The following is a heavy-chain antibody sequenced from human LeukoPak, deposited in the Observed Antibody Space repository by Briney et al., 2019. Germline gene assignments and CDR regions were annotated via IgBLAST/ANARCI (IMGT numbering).Heavy chain of an antibody. J-gene: IGHJ3*02. CDR2: IYCSGST. CDR3: ARRFTMVRGTRRDGFDI. D-gene: IGHD3-10*01. Sequence: SETLSLTCTVSGGSIGINDYYWSWIRQTPGKGLEWIGYIYCSGSTYYNPSLKSRVTISVDTSKNQFSLKLTSVTAADTAVYYCARRFTMVRGTRRDGFDIWGQGTMVTVSS. V-gene: IGHV4-30-4*01. CDR1: GGSIGINDYY.